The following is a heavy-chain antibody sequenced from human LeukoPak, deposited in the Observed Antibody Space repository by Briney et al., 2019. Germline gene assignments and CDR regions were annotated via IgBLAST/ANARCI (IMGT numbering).Heavy chain of an antibody. J-gene: IGHJ4*02. D-gene: IGHD1-26*01. CDR2: ISGSGGST. CDR3: ASGSGSYYYFDY. V-gene: IGHV3-23*01. CDR1: GFTFSSYA. Sequence: GGSLRLSCAASGFTFSSYAMHWVRQAPGKGLEWVSAISGSGGSTYYADSVKGRFTISRDNSKNTLYLQMNSLRAEDTAVYYCASGSGSYYYFDYWGQGTLVTVSS.